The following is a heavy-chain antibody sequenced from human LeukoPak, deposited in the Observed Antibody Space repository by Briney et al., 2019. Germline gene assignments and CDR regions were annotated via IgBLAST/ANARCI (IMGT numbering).Heavy chain of an antibody. CDR2: ISAYNGNT. D-gene: IGHD2-15*01. Sequence: ASVKVSCKASGYTFTSYGISWVRQASGLGLEWMGWISAYNGNTNYAQKLQGRVTMTTDTSTSTAYMELRSLRSDDTAVYYCARVSVVEYYFDYWGQGALVTVSS. CDR1: GYTFTSYG. CDR3: ARVSVVEYYFDY. J-gene: IGHJ4*02. V-gene: IGHV1-18*01.